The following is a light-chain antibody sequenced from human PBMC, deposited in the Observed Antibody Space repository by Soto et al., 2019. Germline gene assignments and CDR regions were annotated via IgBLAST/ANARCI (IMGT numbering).Light chain of an antibody. V-gene: IGKV3-11*01. CDR3: QQYNNWPPIT. CDR2: DAS. CDR1: QSISTY. J-gene: IGKJ5*01. Sequence: EIVLTQSPATLSLSPGERATLSCRASQSISTYLAWYQQKPGQAPRLLIYDASNRAPGIPARISGRGSGTDFTLTISSLEPEDFAIYYCQQYNNWPPITFGQGTRLEIK.